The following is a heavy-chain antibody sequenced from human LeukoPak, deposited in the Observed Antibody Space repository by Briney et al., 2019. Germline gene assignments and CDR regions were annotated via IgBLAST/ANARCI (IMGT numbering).Heavy chain of an antibody. V-gene: IGHV4-39*01. CDR2: IYYSGST. Sequence: SETLSLTCTVSGGSIGSSSYYWGWIRQPPGKGLAWIGSIYYSGSTYYNPSLKSRVTISVDTSKNQFSLKLSSVTAVDTAVYYCASLRERSYYARGFDYWGQGTLVTVSS. CDR3: ASLRERSYYARGFDY. CDR1: GGSIGSSSYY. D-gene: IGHD1-26*01. J-gene: IGHJ4*02.